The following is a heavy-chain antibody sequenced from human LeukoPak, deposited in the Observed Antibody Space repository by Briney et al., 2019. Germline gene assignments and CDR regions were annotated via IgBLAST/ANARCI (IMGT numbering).Heavy chain of an antibody. Sequence: PSETLSLTCTVSGGSISSYYWSWIRQPPGKGLEWIGYIYYSGSTNYNPSLKSRVTISVDTSKNQFSLKLSSVTAADTAVYYCARGEGVTSFDIWGQGTMVTVSS. D-gene: IGHD2-8*01. CDR1: GGSISSYY. J-gene: IGHJ3*02. V-gene: IGHV4-59*08. CDR2: IYYSGST. CDR3: ARGEGVTSFDI.